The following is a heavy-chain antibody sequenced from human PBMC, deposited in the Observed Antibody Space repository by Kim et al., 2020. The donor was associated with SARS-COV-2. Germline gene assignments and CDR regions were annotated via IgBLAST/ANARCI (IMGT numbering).Heavy chain of an antibody. Sequence: GGSLRLSCAASGFTFDDYAMHWVRQAPGKGLEWVSLISGDGGSTYYADSVKGRFTISRDNSKNSLYLQMNSLRTEDTALYYCAKDRTDSPRGGMDVWGQGTTVTVSS. V-gene: IGHV3-43*02. CDR1: GFTFDDYA. CDR3: AKDRTDSPRGGMDV. CDR2: ISGDGGST. J-gene: IGHJ6*02. D-gene: IGHD2-21*01.